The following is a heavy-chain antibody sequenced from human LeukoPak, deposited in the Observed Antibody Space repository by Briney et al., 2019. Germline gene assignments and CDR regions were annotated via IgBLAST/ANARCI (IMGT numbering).Heavy chain of an antibody. CDR1: GFTFSDYA. CDR2: FKTNSGQV. Sequence: GGSLKLSCVASGFTFSDYAMNWVRQAPGKGLEWVSTFKTNSGQVYYAESVRGRFTISRVNSKNTVYLEMSSLRAEDTALYFCARSVPDYTRFDYWGQGALVTVSS. J-gene: IGHJ4*02. V-gene: IGHV3-23*01. CDR3: ARSVPDYTRFDY. D-gene: IGHD4-11*01.